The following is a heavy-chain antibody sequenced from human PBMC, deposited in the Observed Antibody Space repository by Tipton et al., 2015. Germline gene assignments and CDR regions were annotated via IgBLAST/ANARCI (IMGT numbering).Heavy chain of an antibody. V-gene: IGHV3-30*03. CDR2: ISYDGGNK. D-gene: IGHD2-2*01. CDR3: TTGDRTSRTRYYYYGMAV. Sequence: SLRLSCAASRFAFSNFGMHWVRQAPGRGLEWVAVISYDGGNKYYADSVKGRFTISRDNSKNTVYLQMNTLRAEDTAVYYCTTGDRTSRTRYYYYGMAVWGQGTTVTVSS. CDR1: RFAFSNFG. J-gene: IGHJ6*02.